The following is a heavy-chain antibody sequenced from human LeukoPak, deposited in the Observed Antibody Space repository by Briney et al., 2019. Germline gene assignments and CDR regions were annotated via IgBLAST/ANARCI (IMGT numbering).Heavy chain of an antibody. CDR1: GFTFSSYA. D-gene: IGHD2-2*01. Sequence: PGRSLRLSCAASGFTFSSYAMHWVRQAPGKGLEWVAVISYDGSNKYYADSVKGRFTISRDNSKNTLYLQMNSLRAEDTAVYYCARDTLGYCSSTSCYAAKLGYYYYGMDVWGQGTTVTVSS. CDR2: ISYDGSNK. V-gene: IGHV3-30-3*01. CDR3: ARDTLGYCSSTSCYAAKLGYYYYGMDV. J-gene: IGHJ6*02.